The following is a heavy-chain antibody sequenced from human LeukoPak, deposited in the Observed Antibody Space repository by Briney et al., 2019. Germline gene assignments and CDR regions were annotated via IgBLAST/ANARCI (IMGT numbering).Heavy chain of an antibody. Sequence: HPGGSLRLSCAASGFTFSSYWMSWVRRAPGKGLEWVANIKQDGSEKYYVDSVKGRFTISRDNAKNSLYPQMNSLRAEDTAVYYCARNGPGITIFGVVYYYYYYMDVWGKGTTVTVSS. D-gene: IGHD3-3*01. CDR3: ARNGPGITIFGVVYYYYYYMDV. J-gene: IGHJ6*03. CDR1: GFTFSSYW. V-gene: IGHV3-7*01. CDR2: IKQDGSEK.